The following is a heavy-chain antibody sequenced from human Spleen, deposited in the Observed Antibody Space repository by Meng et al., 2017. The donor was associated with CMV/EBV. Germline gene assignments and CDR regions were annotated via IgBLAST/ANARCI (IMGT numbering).Heavy chain of an antibody. CDR1: VGTFRGYG. CDR3: ARGRIEYFYDSSGYYQTYY. Sequence: SVKVSCKGSVGTFRGYGINWVRQARGQGLEWMGGIIPILGTANYAQKFQGRVTITAEKNTSTAYMEVSSQRSEDTAVHYCARGRIEYFYDSSGYYQTYYWGQGTLVTVSS. D-gene: IGHD3-22*01. CDR2: IIPILGTA. V-gene: IGHV1-69*10. J-gene: IGHJ4*02.